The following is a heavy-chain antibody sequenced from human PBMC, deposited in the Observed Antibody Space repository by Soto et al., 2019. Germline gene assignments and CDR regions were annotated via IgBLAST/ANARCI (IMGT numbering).Heavy chain of an antibody. J-gene: IGHJ4*02. D-gene: IGHD3-3*01. CDR1: GASTSRYY. CDR2: SHHSGYI. CDR3: GRLQNFIIWSFDL. Sequence: QALLQESGPGLVRPSETLSLTCTVSGASTSRYYWGWVRQPPGRGLEWIGFSHHSGYISYSPSLKSRVTMSVEPSKNQFSLKLTSVTAADTALYYCGRLQNFIIWSFDLWGQGAPVTVSS. V-gene: IGHV4-59*08.